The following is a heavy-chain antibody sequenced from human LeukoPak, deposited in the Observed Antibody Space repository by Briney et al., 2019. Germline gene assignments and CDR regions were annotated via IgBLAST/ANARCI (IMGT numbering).Heavy chain of an antibody. CDR1: GYTFTSYY. CDR3: ARALPESVSGYDLGWFDP. Sequence: GASVKVSCKASGYTFTSYYMHWVRQAPGQGLEWMGIINPSGGSTSYAQKFQGRVTMTGDTSTSTVYMELSSLRSEDTAVYYCARALPESVSGYDLGWFDPWGQGTLVTVSS. CDR2: INPSGGST. V-gene: IGHV1-46*01. J-gene: IGHJ5*02. D-gene: IGHD5-12*01.